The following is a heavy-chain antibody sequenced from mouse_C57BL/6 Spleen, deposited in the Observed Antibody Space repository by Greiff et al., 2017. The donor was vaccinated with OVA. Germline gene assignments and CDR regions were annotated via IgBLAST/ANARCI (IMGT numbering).Heavy chain of an antibody. D-gene: IGHD1-1*01. V-gene: IGHV3-6*01. CDR3: ARGGTTVVATGDY. J-gene: IGHJ2*01. CDR1: GYSITSGYY. CDR2: ISYDGSN. Sequence: VQLQQSGPGLVKPSQSLSLTCSVTGYSITSGYYWNWIRQFPGNKLEWMGYISYDGSNNYNPSLKNRISITRDTSKNQFFLKLNSVTTEDTATYYGARGGTTVVATGDYWGQGTTLTVSS.